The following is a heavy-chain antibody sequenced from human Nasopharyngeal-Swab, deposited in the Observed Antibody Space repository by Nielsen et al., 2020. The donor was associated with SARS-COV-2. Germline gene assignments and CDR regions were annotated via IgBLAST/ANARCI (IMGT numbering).Heavy chain of an antibody. CDR3: ARDLVDSSLSHYGMDV. V-gene: IGHV4-34*01. CDR1: GGSFSGYY. CDR2: IKHSGST. J-gene: IGHJ6*02. D-gene: IGHD6-6*01. Sequence: SETLSLTCAVYGGSFSGYYWSWIRQPPGTGLEWIGEIKHSGSTNYNPSLKSRVTISVDTSKNQFSLKLSSVTAADTAVYYCARDLVDSSLSHYGMDVWGQGTTVTVSS.